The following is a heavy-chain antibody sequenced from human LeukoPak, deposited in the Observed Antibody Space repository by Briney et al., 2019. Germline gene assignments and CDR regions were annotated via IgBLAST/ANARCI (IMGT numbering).Heavy chain of an antibody. CDR3: ARDLGYYFAFDI. CDR2: IYSGGST. V-gene: IGHV3-53*01. Sequence: GGSLRLSCAASGFTVSSNYMSWVRQAPGKGLEWVSVIYSGGSTYYADSVKGRFTISRDNSKNTLYLQMNSLRAEETAVYYCARDLGYYFAFDIWGQGTMVTVSS. CDR1: GFTVSSNY. J-gene: IGHJ3*02. D-gene: IGHD3-22*01.